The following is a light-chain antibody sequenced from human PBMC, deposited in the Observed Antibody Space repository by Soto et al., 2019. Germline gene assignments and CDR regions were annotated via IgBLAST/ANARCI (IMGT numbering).Light chain of an antibody. J-gene: IGKJ2*02. CDR3: LQDHDYQWT. CDR1: QGYRRD. CDR2: AAS. Sequence: AIQVTQSPSSLSASVGDRVTITCRATQGYRRDLGWYQQKPGKATMLLIYAASDLQAEVPSRFSGSGSGTDFTLTISSLQAEDFATYYCLQDHDYQWTFGQGTKLEIK. V-gene: IGKV1-6*01.